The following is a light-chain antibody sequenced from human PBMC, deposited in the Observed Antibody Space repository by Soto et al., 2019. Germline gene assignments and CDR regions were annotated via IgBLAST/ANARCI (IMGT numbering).Light chain of an antibody. J-gene: IGKJ4*01. Sequence: EIVLTQSPVTLSLSPGERATLSCRASQSVSSYLAWYQQKPGQAPRLLIYDASNRATGIPARFSGSGSGTDFTLTISSLEPDDFAVYYCQQRGNWPFGGGTKVEI. CDR2: DAS. CDR3: QQRGNWP. V-gene: IGKV3-11*01. CDR1: QSVSSY.